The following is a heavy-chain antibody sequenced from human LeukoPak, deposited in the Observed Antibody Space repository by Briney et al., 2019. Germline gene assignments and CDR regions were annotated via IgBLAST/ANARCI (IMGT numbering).Heavy chain of an antibody. J-gene: IGHJ4*02. CDR2: IYYSGST. D-gene: IGHD6-13*01. CDR1: GGSISSYY. CDR3: ARDRTGYSSSWYYFDY. Sequence: SEPLWLTWTVSGGSISSYYWSWIRQPPGKGLEWIGYIYYSGSTNYNPSLTSRVTISVDTSKNQFSLKLSSVTAADTAVYYCARDRTGYSSSWYYFDYWGQGTLVTVSS. V-gene: IGHV4-59*01.